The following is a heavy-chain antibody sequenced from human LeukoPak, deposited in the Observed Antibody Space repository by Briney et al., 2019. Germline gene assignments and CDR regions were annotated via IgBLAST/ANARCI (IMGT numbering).Heavy chain of an antibody. CDR2: ISSSGSTI. D-gene: IGHD1-26*01. Sequence: PGGSLRLSCAASGFTFSISAMNWFRQAPGKGLEWVSYISSSGSTIYYADSVKGRFTISRDNAKNSLYLQMNSLRAEDTAVYYCARGALVESHPRDAFDIWGQGTMVTVSS. CDR1: GFTFSISA. J-gene: IGHJ3*02. CDR3: ARGALVESHPRDAFDI. V-gene: IGHV3-48*03.